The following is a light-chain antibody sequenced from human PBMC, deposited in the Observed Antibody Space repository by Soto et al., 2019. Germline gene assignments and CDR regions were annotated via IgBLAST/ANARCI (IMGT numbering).Light chain of an antibody. J-gene: IGLJ2*01. V-gene: IGLV1-40*01. CDR1: SSNIGAPYD. CDR3: QSFDSSLRGGV. CDR2: GNN. Sequence: QSVLTQPPSVSGAPGQRVTISCTGSSSNIGAPYDVHWYQQLPGTAPKLLIYGNNNRPSGVPDRFSGSKSGTSASLAITGLQAEDEADYYSQSFDSSLRGGVFGGGTKLTVL.